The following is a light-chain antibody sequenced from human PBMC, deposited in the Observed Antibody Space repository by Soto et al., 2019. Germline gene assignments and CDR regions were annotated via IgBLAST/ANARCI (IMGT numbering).Light chain of an antibody. CDR3: QQYHNLWT. CDR2: RAS. J-gene: IGKJ1*01. V-gene: IGKV3-15*01. CDR1: QSVSSY. Sequence: IFFTQAPGTLSLSPVERATLSCRASQSVSSYLAWFQQRPGQAPRLLIYRASTRATNIPARFSGSGSGTEFTLTISSLQSEDFALYYCQQYHNLWTFGQGTKVDTK.